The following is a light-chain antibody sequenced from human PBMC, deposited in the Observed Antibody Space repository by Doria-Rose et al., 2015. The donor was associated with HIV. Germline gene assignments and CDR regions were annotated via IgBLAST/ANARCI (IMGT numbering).Light chain of an antibody. J-gene: IGKJ1*01. CDR1: QSFSSTY. CDR2: EGS. CDR3: HQYDTSST. V-gene: IGKV3-20*01. Sequence: ASQSFSSTYLAWYQQKPGQAPSLLIYEGSTRATGFPATFSASGSGTDFTLTISRLESEDFAVYYCHQYDTSSTFGQGTKVEI.